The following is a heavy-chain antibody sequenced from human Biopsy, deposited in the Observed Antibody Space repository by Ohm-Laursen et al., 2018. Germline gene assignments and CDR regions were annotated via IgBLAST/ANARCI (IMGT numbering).Heavy chain of an antibody. CDR2: ISWNSVGI. D-gene: IGHD2-15*01. CDR3: AKIHCSGGSCYPNAFDM. CDR1: GFTFSIYA. Sequence: SLRLSCAASGFTFSIYAMSWVRQAPGKGLEWVSGISWNSVGIGYADSVKGRFTISRDNAKNFLYLQMNNMRPEDTALYYCAKIHCSGGSCYPNAFDMWGHGTRVTVS. J-gene: IGHJ3*02. V-gene: IGHV3-9*01.